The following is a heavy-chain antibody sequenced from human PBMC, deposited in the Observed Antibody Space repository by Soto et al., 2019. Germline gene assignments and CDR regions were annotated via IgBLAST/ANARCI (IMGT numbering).Heavy chain of an antibody. V-gene: IGHV3-23*01. D-gene: IGHD3-3*01. CDR2: ISGSGGST. CDR3: AKDGVRFLDFHYFDY. J-gene: IGHJ4*02. CDR1: GFTFSSYA. Sequence: EVQLLESGGGLVQPGGSLRLSCAASGFTFSSYAMSWVRQAPGKGLEWVSAISGSGGSTYYADSVKGRFTISRDNSKNTLYLQMNSLRAEDTAVYYYAKDGVRFLDFHYFDYWGQGTLVTVSS.